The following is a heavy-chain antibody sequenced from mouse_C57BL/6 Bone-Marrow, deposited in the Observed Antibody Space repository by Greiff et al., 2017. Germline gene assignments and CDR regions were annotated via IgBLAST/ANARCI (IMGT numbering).Heavy chain of an antibody. V-gene: IGHV5-4*03. J-gene: IGHJ2*01. CDR2: ISDGGSYT. Sequence: EVKLQESGGGLVKPGGSLKLSCAASGFTFSSYAMSWVRQTPEKGLEWVATISDGGSYTYYPDNVKGRFTISRDNAKNNLYLQMSHLKSEDTAMYYCARNWDLDYWGQGTTLTVSS. CDR3: ARNWDLDY. D-gene: IGHD4-1*01. CDR1: GFTFSSYA.